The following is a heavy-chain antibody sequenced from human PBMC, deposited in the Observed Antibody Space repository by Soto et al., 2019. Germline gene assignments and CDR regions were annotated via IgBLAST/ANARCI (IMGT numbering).Heavy chain of an antibody. D-gene: IGHD7-27*01. CDR1: GGSFSGYY. Sequence: SETLSLTCAVYGGSFSGYYWSWIRQPPGKGLEWIGEINHSGSTNYNPSLKSRVTISVDTSKNQFSLKLSSVTAADTAVYYCAFRTGDEAFDIWGQGTMVTVSS. CDR2: INHSGST. CDR3: AFRTGDEAFDI. J-gene: IGHJ3*02. V-gene: IGHV4-34*01.